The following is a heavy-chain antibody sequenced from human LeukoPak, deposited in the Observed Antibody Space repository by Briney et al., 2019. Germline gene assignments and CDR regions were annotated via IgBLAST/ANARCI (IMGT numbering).Heavy chain of an antibody. J-gene: IGHJ6*03. CDR1: GYTFTSYD. Sequence: ASVKVSCKASGYTFTSYDINWVRQATGQGLEWMGWMNPNRGNTGYAQKFQGRVTMTRNTSISTAYMDLSSLRSEDTAVYYCARGRSPGYDFWSGYYTSRKNYYYYMDVWGKGTTVTVSS. CDR3: ARGRSPGYDFWSGYYTSRKNYYYYMDV. CDR2: MNPNRGNT. V-gene: IGHV1-8*01. D-gene: IGHD3-3*01.